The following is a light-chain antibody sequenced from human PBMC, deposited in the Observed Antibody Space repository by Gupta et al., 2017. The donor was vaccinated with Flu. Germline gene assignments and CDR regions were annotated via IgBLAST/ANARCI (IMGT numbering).Light chain of an antibody. CDR1: QDIKNN. V-gene: IGKV1-33*01. CDR3: QQYDDLPSYS. CDR2: AAS. J-gene: IGKJ2*03. Sequence: DIRMIQSASSLSASVGDRVTFTCQASQDIKNNLNWYQQRPGKAPKVLIYAASNLETGVPSRFSGSGSGTDFTFTISSLQPEDFATYFCQQYDDLPSYSFGQGTKLEVK.